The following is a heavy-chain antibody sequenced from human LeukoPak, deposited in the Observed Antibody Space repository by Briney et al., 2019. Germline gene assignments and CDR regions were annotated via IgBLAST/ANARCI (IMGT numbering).Heavy chain of an antibody. Sequence: QPGRSLRLSCTASGFTFGDYATRWVRQAPGKGLEWVGFIRSKAYGGTTEYAASVKGRFTISRDDSKSIAYLQMNSLKTEDTAVYYCTREGLSIAATPDAFDIWGQGTMVTVSS. CDR3: TREGLSIAATPDAFDI. J-gene: IGHJ3*02. D-gene: IGHD2-15*01. V-gene: IGHV3-49*04. CDR1: GFTFGDYA. CDR2: IRSKAYGGTT.